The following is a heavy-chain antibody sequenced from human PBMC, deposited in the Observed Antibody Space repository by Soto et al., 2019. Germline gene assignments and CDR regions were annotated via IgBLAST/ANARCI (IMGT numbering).Heavy chain of an antibody. CDR3: ARGVGSGSYYNQYNWFDP. CDR2: ISAYNGNT. Sequence: ASVKFSCKASGYTFTNYGISWVRQAPVQGLEWMGWISAYNGNTKYAQKLQGRVTMTTDTSTSTAYMELRSLRSDDTAVYYCARGVGSGSYYNQYNWFDPWGQGTLVTVSS. J-gene: IGHJ5*02. CDR1: GYTFTNYG. D-gene: IGHD3-10*01. V-gene: IGHV1-18*01.